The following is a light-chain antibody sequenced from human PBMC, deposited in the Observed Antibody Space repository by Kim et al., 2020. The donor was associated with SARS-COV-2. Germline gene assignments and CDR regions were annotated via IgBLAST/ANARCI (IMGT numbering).Light chain of an antibody. Sequence: GQGVTISCSGSNSNSAVNAVHWYQQLPGTAPKLLIYRDNQRPSGVPDRFSASKSGTSASLALSGLLSEDEADYYCATWDDSLDAWVFGGGTQLTVL. V-gene: IGLV1-44*01. J-gene: IGLJ3*02. CDR3: ATWDDSLDAWV. CDR1: NSNSAVNA. CDR2: RDN.